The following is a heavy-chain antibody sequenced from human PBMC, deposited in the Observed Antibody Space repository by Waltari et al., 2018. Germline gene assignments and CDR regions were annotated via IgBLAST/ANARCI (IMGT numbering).Heavy chain of an antibody. Sequence: QVQLVQSGAEVKKPGASVKVSCKVSGYTLTELSMHWVRQAPGKGLEWMGGLDPEDGETIYAQKFQGRVTMTEDTSTDTAYMELSSLRSEDTAVYYCATTSITMIVVVITTHAFDIWGQGTMVTVSS. J-gene: IGHJ3*02. D-gene: IGHD3-22*01. V-gene: IGHV1-24*01. CDR1: GYTLTELS. CDR2: LDPEDGET. CDR3: ATTSITMIVVVITTHAFDI.